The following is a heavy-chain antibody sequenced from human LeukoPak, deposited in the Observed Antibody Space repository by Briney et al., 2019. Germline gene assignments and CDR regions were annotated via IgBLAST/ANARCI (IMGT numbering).Heavy chain of an antibody. J-gene: IGHJ4*02. CDR2: MYYTGLA. V-gene: IGHV4-30-4*08. CDR1: NVSISSEDHY. Sequence: SQTLSLTCTVSNVSISSEDHYWSWIRQPPGQGLEWIAYMYYTGLAYYNPSLKSRVTMSTDTSTNQCSLRLNFVSPADTAVYYCARVTMTVFGVVPRVFDSWGQGALVTVSS. D-gene: IGHD3-3*01. CDR3: ARVTMTVFGVVPRVFDS.